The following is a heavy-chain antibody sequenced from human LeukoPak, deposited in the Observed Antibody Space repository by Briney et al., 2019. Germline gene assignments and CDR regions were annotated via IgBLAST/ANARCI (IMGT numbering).Heavy chain of an antibody. Sequence: PGGSLRLSCAASGFTFSSYAMSWVRQAPGKGLEWVSLVSTSGGSTYYADSLKGRFTISRDNSKNTLYLQMNSLTAADTAVYYCARGASSSPRPIYYYYYMDVWGKGTTVTVSS. CDR3: ARGASSSPRPIYYYYYMDV. V-gene: IGHV3-23*01. D-gene: IGHD6-13*01. CDR2: VSTSGGST. J-gene: IGHJ6*03. CDR1: GFTFSSYA.